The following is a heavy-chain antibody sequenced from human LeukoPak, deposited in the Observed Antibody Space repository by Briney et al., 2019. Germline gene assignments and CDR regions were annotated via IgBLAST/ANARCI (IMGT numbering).Heavy chain of an antibody. D-gene: IGHD1-14*01. Sequence: GGSLRLSCSASEFTFGTYAMLWVRQAPGKGLEYVSAISSNGRDTYYAASVRGRFSISRVNSNNTLYLQMSSLRPEDTAMYYCARLAATGHSDYWGQGSLVAVSS. V-gene: IGHV3-64D*06. CDR2: ISSNGRDT. CDR3: ARLAATGHSDY. CDR1: EFTFGTYA. J-gene: IGHJ4*02.